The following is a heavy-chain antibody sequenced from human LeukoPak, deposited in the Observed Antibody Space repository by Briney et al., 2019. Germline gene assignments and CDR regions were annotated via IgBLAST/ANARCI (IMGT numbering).Heavy chain of an antibody. D-gene: IGHD2-15*01. V-gene: IGHV4-59*01. J-gene: IGHJ4*02. CDR2: IYDSGIT. Sequence: SESLSLTCIVSGGSISSYYWSWIRQPPGKGLEWIGYIYDSGITSYNPSLKSRVSISVDTSKNQFSLNLSPVTAADTAVYYCARAPFGSGPYLAFDFWVQGTLVAVSS. CDR3: ARAPFGSGPYLAFDF. CDR1: GGSISSYY.